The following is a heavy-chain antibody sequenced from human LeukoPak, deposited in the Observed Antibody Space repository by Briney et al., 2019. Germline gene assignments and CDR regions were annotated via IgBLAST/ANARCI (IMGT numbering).Heavy chain of an antibody. CDR1: GGTFSSYA. CDR2: IIPIFGTA. Sequence: ASVKVSCKASGGTFSSYAISWVRQAPGQGLEWMGGIIPIFGTANYAQKFQGRVTITTDESTSTAYMELSSLRSEDTAVYYCARGSVAAAGMGVGYYYMDVWGKGTTVTVSS. D-gene: IGHD6-13*01. J-gene: IGHJ6*03. CDR3: ARGSVAAAGMGVGYYYMDV. V-gene: IGHV1-69*05.